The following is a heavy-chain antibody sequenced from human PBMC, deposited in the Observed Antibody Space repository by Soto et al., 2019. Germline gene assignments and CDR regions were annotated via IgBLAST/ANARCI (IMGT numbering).Heavy chain of an antibody. D-gene: IGHD6-19*01. Sequence: GGSLRLSCAASGFTFSSYAMSWVRQAPGKGLEWVSAISGSGGSTYYADSVKGRFTISRDNSKNTLYLQMNSLRAEDTAVYYCAKGGSPYSSGWYYFDYWGQGTLVTVSS. J-gene: IGHJ4*02. CDR1: GFTFSSYA. CDR3: AKGGSPYSSGWYYFDY. CDR2: ISGSGGST. V-gene: IGHV3-23*01.